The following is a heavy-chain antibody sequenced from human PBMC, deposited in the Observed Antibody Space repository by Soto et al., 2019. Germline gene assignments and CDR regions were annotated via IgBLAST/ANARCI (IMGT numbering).Heavy chain of an antibody. J-gene: IGHJ4*02. CDR3: VRGAAVARKADY. Sequence: PGGSLRLSCAASGFICNTYDMSWVRQAPGKGLEWVSVVTYNGGLTVYAESVKGRFTISRDNSKNTLYVQMNGLRVEDTAVYYCVRGAAVARKADYWGQGTLVTVSS. CDR2: VTYNGGLT. V-gene: IGHV3-23*01. CDR1: GFICNTYD. D-gene: IGHD6-19*01.